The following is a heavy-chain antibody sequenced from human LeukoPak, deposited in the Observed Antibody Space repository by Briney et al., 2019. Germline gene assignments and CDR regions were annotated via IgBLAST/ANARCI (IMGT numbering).Heavy chain of an antibody. CDR3: TRWGSGPYDY. Sequence: SETLSLTCAVYGGPISGHSWTWIRQPPGKGLEWIGEMNHSGGANYNPSLESRLTMSVDSSKNQFSLKLSSVSAADTAVYYCTRWGSGPYDYWGQGTLVTVSS. J-gene: IGHJ4*02. CDR1: GGPISGHS. CDR2: MNHSGGA. V-gene: IGHV4-34*01. D-gene: IGHD6-25*01.